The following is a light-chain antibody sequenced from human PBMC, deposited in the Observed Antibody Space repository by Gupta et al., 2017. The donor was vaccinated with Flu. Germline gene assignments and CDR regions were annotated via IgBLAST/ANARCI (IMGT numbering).Light chain of an antibody. CDR3: QQYYSTPYS. CDR2: WAS. J-gene: IGKJ2*03. V-gene: IGKV4-1*01. CDR1: QSVLYSSNNKNY. Sequence: DIVMTQSPDSLAVSLGERAPINCKSSQSVLYSSNNKNYLAWAQQKPGTPPKLLIYWASTRESGVPDRFSGSGSGTDFTLTISSLQAEDVAVYYCQQYYSTPYSFGQGTKLEIK.